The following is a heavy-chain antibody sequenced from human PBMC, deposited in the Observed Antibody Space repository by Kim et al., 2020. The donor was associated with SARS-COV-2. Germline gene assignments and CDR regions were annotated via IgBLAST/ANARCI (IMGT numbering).Heavy chain of an antibody. Sequence: GGSLRLSCAASGFTFSNAWMSWVRQAPGKGLEWVGRIKSKTDGGTTDYAAPVKGRFTISRDDSKNTLYLQMNSLKTEDTAVYYCTTDSAVYGGNSHDYWGQGTLVTVSS. V-gene: IGHV3-15*01. CDR2: IKSKTDGGTT. J-gene: IGHJ4*02. CDR1: GFTFSNAW. D-gene: IGHD4-17*01. CDR3: TTDSAVYGGNSHDY.